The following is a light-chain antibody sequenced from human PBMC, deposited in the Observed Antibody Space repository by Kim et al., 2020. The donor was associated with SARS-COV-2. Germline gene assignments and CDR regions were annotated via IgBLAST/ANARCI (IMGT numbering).Light chain of an antibody. Sequence: QSVLTQPPSASGTPGQRVTISCSGSSSNIGSNYVYWYQQLPGTAPKLLIYSNNQRPSGVPDRFSGSKSGTSASLAISGLRSEDEADYYCAAWDDSLSGREWVFGGGTQLTVL. J-gene: IGLJ3*02. CDR2: SNN. CDR3: AAWDDSLSGREWV. V-gene: IGLV1-47*02. CDR1: SSNIGSNY.